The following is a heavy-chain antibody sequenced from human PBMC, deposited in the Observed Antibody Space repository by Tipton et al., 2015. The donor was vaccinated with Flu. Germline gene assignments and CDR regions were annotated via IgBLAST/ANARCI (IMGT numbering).Heavy chain of an antibody. V-gene: IGHV3-74*01. CDR2: ISNDGSRT. J-gene: IGHJ4*02. CDR3: AGSSSSGY. D-gene: IGHD6-6*01. Sequence: SLRLSCATSGFTFSSYWMHWVRQAPGKGLVWVSGISNDGSRTNYADSVKGRFNISRDNAKNTLYLQMNSLRDEDTAVYYCAGSSSSGYWGQGTLVTVSS. CDR1: GFTFSSYW.